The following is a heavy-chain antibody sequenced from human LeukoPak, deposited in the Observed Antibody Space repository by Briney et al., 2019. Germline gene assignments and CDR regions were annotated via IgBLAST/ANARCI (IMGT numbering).Heavy chain of an antibody. Sequence: GRSLRLSCAASGFTFSSYGMHWVRQAPGKGLEWVAVIWYDGSNKYYADSVKGRFTISRGNSKNTLYLQMNSLRAEDTAVYYCARGGIRLWLRTDFDYWGQGTLVTVSS. V-gene: IGHV3-33*01. CDR2: IWYDGSNK. CDR3: ARGGIRLWLRTDFDY. D-gene: IGHD5-18*01. J-gene: IGHJ4*02. CDR1: GFTFSSYG.